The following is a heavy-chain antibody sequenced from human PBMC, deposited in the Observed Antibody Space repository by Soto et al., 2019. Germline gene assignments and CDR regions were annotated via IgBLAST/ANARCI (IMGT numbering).Heavy chain of an antibody. CDR3: ARLGSHDAFDI. CDR2: INAGNGNT. D-gene: IGHD7-27*01. Sequence: LDPGQRLEWMGWINAGNGNTKYSQKFQGRVTITRDTSASTAYMELSSLRSEDTAVYYCARLGSHDAFDIWGQGTMVTVSS. J-gene: IGHJ3*02. V-gene: IGHV1-3*01.